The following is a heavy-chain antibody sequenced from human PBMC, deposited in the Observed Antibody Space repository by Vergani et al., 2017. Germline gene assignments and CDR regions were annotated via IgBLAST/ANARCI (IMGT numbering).Heavy chain of an antibody. D-gene: IGHD2-21*02. V-gene: IGHV4-4*07. CDR1: GGSISSYY. J-gene: IGHJ3*02. CDR3: ARAYCGGDCYSPDDAFDI. Sequence: QVQLQESGPGLVKPSETLSLTCTVSGGSISSYYWSWIRQPAGKGLEWIGRIYTSGSTNYNPSLKSRVTMSVDTSKNQFSLKLSSVTAADTAVYYCARAYCGGDCYSPDDAFDIWGQGTMVTVSS. CDR2: IYTSGST.